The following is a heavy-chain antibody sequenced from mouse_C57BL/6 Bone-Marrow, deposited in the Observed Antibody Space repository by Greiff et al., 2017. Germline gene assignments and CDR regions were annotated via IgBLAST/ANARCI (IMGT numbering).Heavy chain of an antibody. J-gene: IGHJ3*01. CDR1: GYTFTDYN. CDR3: ARRRGMVTTGFAY. Sequence: VQLQQSGPELVKPGASVKMSCKASGYTFTDYNMHWVKQSHGKSLEWIGYINPNNGGTSYNQKFKGKATLTVNKSSSTAYMELRSLTSEDSAVYYCARRRGMVTTGFAYWGQGTLVTVSA. V-gene: IGHV1-22*01. CDR2: INPNNGGT. D-gene: IGHD2-2*01.